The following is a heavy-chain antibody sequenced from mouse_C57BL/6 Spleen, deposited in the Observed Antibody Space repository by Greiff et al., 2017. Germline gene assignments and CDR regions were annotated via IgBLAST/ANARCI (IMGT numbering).Heavy chain of an antibody. V-gene: IGHV5-16*01. J-gene: IGHJ2*01. Sequence: EVKVEESEGGLVQPGSSMKLSCTASGFTFSDYYMAWVRQVPEKGLEWVANINYDGSSTYYLDSLKSRFIISRDNAKNILYRQMSSLKSEDTATYYCARDTTVKGYFDYWGQGTTLTVSS. CDR3: ARDTTVKGYFDY. D-gene: IGHD1-1*01. CDR2: INYDGSST. CDR1: GFTFSDYY.